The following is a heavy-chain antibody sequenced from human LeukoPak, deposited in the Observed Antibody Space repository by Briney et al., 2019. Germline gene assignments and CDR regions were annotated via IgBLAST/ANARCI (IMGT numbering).Heavy chain of an antibody. Sequence: ASVKVSCKASGYTFTGYYMHWVRQAPGHGIEWMGWINPNSGGTNYAQKFQGRITMTRDTSISTAYMELSRLRSDDTAVYYCASYYYDSSGFDYWGQGTLVTVSS. J-gene: IGHJ4*02. CDR2: INPNSGGT. CDR1: GYTFTGYY. CDR3: ASYYYDSSGFDY. V-gene: IGHV1-2*02. D-gene: IGHD3-22*01.